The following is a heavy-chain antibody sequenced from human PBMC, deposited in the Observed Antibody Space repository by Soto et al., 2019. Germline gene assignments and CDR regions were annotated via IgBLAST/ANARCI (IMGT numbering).Heavy chain of an antibody. J-gene: IGHJ4*02. CDR1: GYTFTSYY. D-gene: IGHD3-9*01. V-gene: IGHV1-46*01. CDR2: INPSGGST. CDR3: ARDGQYDILTGYYYYFDD. Sequence: ASVKVSCKASGYTFTSYYMHWVRQAPGQGLEWMGIINPSGGSTSYAQKFQGRVTMTRDTSTSTVYMELSSLRSEDTAVYYCARDGQYDILTGYYYYFDDWGQGTRVTVSS.